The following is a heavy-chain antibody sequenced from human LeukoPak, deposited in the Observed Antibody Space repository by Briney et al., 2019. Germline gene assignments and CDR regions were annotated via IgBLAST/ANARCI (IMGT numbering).Heavy chain of an antibody. Sequence: SETLSLTCTVSGGSISSYYWSWIRQPPGKGLEWIGYIYYSGSTNYNPSLESRVTISVDTSKNQFSLKLSSVTAADTAVYYCARDRSGPDDYGMDVWGQGTMVTVSS. CDR1: GGSISSYY. CDR3: ARDRSGPDDYGMDV. CDR2: IYYSGST. D-gene: IGHD3-10*01. J-gene: IGHJ6*02. V-gene: IGHV4-59*01.